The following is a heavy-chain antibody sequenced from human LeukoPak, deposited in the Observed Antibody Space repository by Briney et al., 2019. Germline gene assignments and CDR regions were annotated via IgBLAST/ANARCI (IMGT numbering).Heavy chain of an antibody. Sequence: GGSLRLSCAASGFTFSSYAMSWVRQAPGKGLEWVSAISGSGGSTYYADSVKGRFTISRDNSKNTLYLQMNSLRAEDTAVYYCARDRVGATDYFDYWGRGTLVTVSS. V-gene: IGHV3-23*01. J-gene: IGHJ4*02. CDR3: ARDRVGATDYFDY. CDR1: GFTFSSYA. CDR2: ISGSGGST. D-gene: IGHD1-26*01.